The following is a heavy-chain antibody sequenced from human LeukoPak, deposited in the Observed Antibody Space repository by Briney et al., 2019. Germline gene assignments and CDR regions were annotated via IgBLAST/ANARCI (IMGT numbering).Heavy chain of an antibody. CDR1: GFTFSSYS. D-gene: IGHD4-11*01. CDR2: ISSSSSYI. J-gene: IGHJ6*03. CDR3: TRERINYSSDYFYYMDV. V-gene: IGHV3-21*03. Sequence: GGSLRLSCAASGFTFSSYSMNWVRQAPGKGLEWVSSISSSSSYIYYADSVKGRFTISRDDSKSIAYLQMNSLKTEDTAVYYCTRERINYSSDYFYYMDVWGKGTTVTVSS.